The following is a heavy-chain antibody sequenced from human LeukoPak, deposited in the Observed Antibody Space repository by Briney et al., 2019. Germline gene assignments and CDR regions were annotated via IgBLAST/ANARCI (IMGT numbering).Heavy chain of an antibody. Sequence: PSETLSLTCTVSGGSISSSSYYWGWIRQPPGKGLEWIGSIYYSGSTYYNPSLKSRVTISVDTSKNQFSLKLSSVTAADTAVYYCARHMKNSAYQTSVTTIDSWGQGTLVTVSS. CDR3: ARHMKNSAYQTSVTTIDS. J-gene: IGHJ4*02. D-gene: IGHD4-17*01. V-gene: IGHV4-39*01. CDR1: GGSISSSSYY. CDR2: IYYSGST.